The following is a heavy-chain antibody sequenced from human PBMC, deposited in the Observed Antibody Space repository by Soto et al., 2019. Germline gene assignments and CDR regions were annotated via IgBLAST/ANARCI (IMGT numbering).Heavy chain of an antibody. V-gene: IGHV3-30*18. CDR2: ISYDGSNK. Sequence: HPGGSLRLSCAASGFTFSSYGMHWVRQAPGKGLEWVAVISYDGSNKYYADSVKGRFTISRDNSKNTLYLQMNSLRAEDTAVYYCAKDRRTTVSYYYYGMDVWGQGXTVTVSS. D-gene: IGHD4-4*01. CDR1: GFTFSSYG. J-gene: IGHJ6*02. CDR3: AKDRRTTVSYYYYGMDV.